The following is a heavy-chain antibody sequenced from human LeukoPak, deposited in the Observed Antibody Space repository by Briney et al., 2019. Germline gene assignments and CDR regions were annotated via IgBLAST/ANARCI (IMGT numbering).Heavy chain of an antibody. CDR3: AKDTPTTGYHLDS. J-gene: IGHJ4*02. V-gene: IGHV3-30*02. CDR1: GFTFISYA. Sequence: PGGSLRLSCAASGFTFISYAMHWVRQAPGKGLEWVAFIRYDGSDKSYADSVKGRFTISRDNSENTLYLQINSLRVEDTAVYYCAKDTPTTGYHLDSWGQGTLVTVSS. D-gene: IGHD1-1*01. CDR2: IRYDGSDK.